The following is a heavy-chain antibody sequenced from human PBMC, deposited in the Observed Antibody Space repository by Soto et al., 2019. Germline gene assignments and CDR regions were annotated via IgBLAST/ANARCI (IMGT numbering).Heavy chain of an antibody. D-gene: IGHD6-19*01. CDR2: ISWNSGSI. CDR3: AKDSTDSGWSKTGAFDI. V-gene: IGHV3-9*01. J-gene: IGHJ3*02. CDR1: GFTFDDYA. Sequence: GGSLRLSCAASGFTFDDYAMHWVRQAPGKGLEWVSGISWNSGSIGYADSVKGRFTISRDNAKNSLYLQMNSLRAEDTALYYCAKDSTDSGWSKTGAFDIWGQGTMVTVSS.